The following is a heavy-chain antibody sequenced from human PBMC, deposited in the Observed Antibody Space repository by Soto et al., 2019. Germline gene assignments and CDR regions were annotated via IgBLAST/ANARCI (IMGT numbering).Heavy chain of an antibody. D-gene: IGHD3-22*01. J-gene: IGHJ5*02. Sequence: QVQLVQSGAEVKKPGASVKVSCKASGYTFTSYYMHWVRQAPGQGLEWMGGIIPIFGTANYAQKFQGRVTITADESTSTAYMELSSLRSEDTAVYYCATRRGYYVWFDPWGQGTLVTVSS. V-gene: IGHV1-69*01. CDR2: IIPIFGTA. CDR3: ATRRGYYVWFDP. CDR1: GYTFTSYY.